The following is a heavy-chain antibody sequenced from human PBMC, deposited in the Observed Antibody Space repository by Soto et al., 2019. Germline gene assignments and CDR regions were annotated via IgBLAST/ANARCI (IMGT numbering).Heavy chain of an antibody. J-gene: IGHJ3*02. CDR3: ARVPDYDSSGYYDHDAFDI. D-gene: IGHD3-22*01. V-gene: IGHV3-74*01. Sequence: GGSPRLSCAASGFTFSSYWMHWVRQAPGKGLVWVSRINSDGSSTSYADSVKGRFTISRDNAKNTLYLQMNSLRAEDTAVYYCARVPDYDSSGYYDHDAFDIWGQGTMVTVSS. CDR2: INSDGSST. CDR1: GFTFSSYW.